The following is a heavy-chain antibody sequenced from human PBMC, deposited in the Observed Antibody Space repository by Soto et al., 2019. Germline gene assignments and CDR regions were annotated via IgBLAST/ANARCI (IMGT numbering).Heavy chain of an antibody. CDR2: IYHSGRT. CDR3: ARSVGRKFGYAFDI. D-gene: IGHD1-26*01. V-gene: IGHV4-30-2*01. CDR1: GGSISSGGYS. J-gene: IGHJ3*02. Sequence: QLQLQEYGSGLVKPSQTLSLTCAVSGGSISSGGYSWSWIRQPTGKSLQRIGYIYHSGRTHYNPYLQSRVTIAVDRSKSQFSLELSSVTAADTAVYYCARSVGRKFGYAFDIWGQGTMVTVSS.